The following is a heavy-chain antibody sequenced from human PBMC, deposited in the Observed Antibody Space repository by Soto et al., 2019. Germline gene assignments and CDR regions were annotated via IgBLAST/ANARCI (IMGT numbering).Heavy chain of an antibody. J-gene: IGHJ4*02. D-gene: IGHD5-18*01. Sequence: QAPLVESGGGGVQPGRSLRLSFAASGFTFSSYGMHWVRQAPGTGLGWVAVISYDGGLQHYADSVKGRFTISRDNSKNMVLLQMNSLRAEDTAVYYCVSDRGYGHASVPYSWGQGTLVSVSS. CDR2: ISYDGGLQ. V-gene: IGHV3-30*03. CDR3: VSDRGYGHASVPYS. CDR1: GFTFSSYG.